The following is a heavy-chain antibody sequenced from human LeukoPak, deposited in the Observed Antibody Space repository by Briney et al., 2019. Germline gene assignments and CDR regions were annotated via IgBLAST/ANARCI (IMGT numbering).Heavy chain of an antibody. CDR3: ARMDGGDTYPPYHYYGMDV. J-gene: IGHJ6*02. CDR1: GGSLNNYY. V-gene: IGHV4-59*01. Sequence: SETLSLTCTVSGGSLNNYYWTWIRQPPGKGLEWIGYVYYIGNTNYNPSLKSRVTISLDTSTNQFSLKLNSVTAADTARYYCARMDGGDTYPPYHYYGMDVWGQGTTVTVSS. CDR2: VYYIGNT. D-gene: IGHD2-21*02.